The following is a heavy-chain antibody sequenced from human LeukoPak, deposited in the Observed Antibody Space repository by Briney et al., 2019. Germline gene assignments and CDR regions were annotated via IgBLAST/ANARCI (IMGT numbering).Heavy chain of an antibody. CDR2: INHSGST. D-gene: IGHD6-13*01. V-gene: IGHV4-34*01. CDR1: GGSFSTYY. Sequence: SETLSLTCAVYGGSFSTYYWSWIRQPPGKGLEWIGEINHSGSTNYNPSLKSQVTISVDTSKNQFSLKLSSVTAADTAVCYCASTGDSSSSNWFAPWGQGTLVTVSS. J-gene: IGHJ5*02. CDR3: ASTGDSSSSNWFAP.